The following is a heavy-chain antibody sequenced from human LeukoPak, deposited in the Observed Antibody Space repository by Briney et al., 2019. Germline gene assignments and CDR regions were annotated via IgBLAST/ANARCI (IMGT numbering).Heavy chain of an antibody. CDR1: GFIVSSKY. Sequence: TGGSLRLSCAASGFIVSSKYMSWVRQAPGKGLEWVANINQDGTEKYYVDSVKGRFTISRDNAKTSLYLQMNSLRAEDTAVYYCARGKFDFDYWGQGTLVTVSS. D-gene: IGHD3-16*01. V-gene: IGHV3-7*01. J-gene: IGHJ4*02. CDR2: INQDGTEK. CDR3: ARGKFDFDY.